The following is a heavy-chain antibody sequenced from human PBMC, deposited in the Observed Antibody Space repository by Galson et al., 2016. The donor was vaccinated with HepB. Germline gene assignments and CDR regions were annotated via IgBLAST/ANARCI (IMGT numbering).Heavy chain of an antibody. J-gene: IGHJ4*02. CDR2: ISYDGSYE. Sequence: SLRLSCAASGFTFSSYAMHWVRQAPGKGLEWVAVISYDGSYESYAGAVKGRFTISRENFKNTLYLHLNSLRAEETAVYYCARAVQGSGSDWVKWGEGTLVAVSS. V-gene: IGHV3-30*04. D-gene: IGHD3-10*01. CDR3: ARAVQGSGSDWVK. CDR1: GFTFSSYA.